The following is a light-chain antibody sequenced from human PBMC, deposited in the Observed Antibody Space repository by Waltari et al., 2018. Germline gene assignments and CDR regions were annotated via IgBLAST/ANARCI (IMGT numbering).Light chain of an antibody. CDR3: CSYARSSYV. CDR1: RSAVGSFNH. Sequence: QSALTQPASVSGSPGQSITISCTGTRSAVGSFNHVSWYQQRPGKAPKLVISEVSKRPSGVSNRFSGSKSGNTASLTISGLQAEDEADYNCCSYARSSYVFGTGTKVTVL. CDR2: EVS. V-gene: IGLV2-23*02. J-gene: IGLJ1*01.